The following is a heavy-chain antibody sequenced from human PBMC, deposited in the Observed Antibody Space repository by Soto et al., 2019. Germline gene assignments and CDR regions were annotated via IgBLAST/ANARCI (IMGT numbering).Heavy chain of an antibody. D-gene: IGHD3-3*01. CDR3: ARAEFTYDFPDRGMDV. J-gene: IGHJ6*02. CDR1: GGTFSSYA. V-gene: IGHV1-69*13. CDR2: IIPIFGTA. Sequence: ASVKVSCKASGGTFSSYAISWVRQAPGQGLEWMGGIIPIFGTANYAQKFQGRVTITADESTSTAYMELSSLRSEDTAVYYCARAEFTYDFPDRGMDVWGQGTTVTVSS.